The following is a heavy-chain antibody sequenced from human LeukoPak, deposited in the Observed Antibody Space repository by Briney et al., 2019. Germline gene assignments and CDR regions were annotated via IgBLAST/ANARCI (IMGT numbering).Heavy chain of an antibody. D-gene: IGHD3-3*01. J-gene: IGHJ5*02. CDR3: ARVREPKLRFFNRGYWFDP. Sequence: SVKVSCKASGGTFSSYAISWVRQAPGQGLEWMGGIIPIFGTANYAQKFQGRVTITADESTSTAYMELSSLRSEDTAVYYCARVREPKLRFFNRGYWFDPWGQGTLVTVSS. CDR2: IIPIFGTA. V-gene: IGHV1-69*13. CDR1: GGTFSSYA.